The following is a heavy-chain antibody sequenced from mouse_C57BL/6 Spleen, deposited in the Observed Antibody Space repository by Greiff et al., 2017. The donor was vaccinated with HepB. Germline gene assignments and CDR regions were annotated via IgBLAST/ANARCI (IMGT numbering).Heavy chain of an antibody. CDR1: GYAFSSSW. J-gene: IGHJ4*01. CDR2: IYPGDGDT. CDR3: ARSSEGYAMDY. V-gene: IGHV1-82*01. Sequence: VQLQQSGPELVKPGASVKISCKASGYAFSSSWMNWVKQRPGKGLEWIGRIYPGDGDTNYNGKFKGKATLTADKSSSTAYMQRSSLTSEDSAVYFCARSSEGYAMDYWGQGTSVTVSS.